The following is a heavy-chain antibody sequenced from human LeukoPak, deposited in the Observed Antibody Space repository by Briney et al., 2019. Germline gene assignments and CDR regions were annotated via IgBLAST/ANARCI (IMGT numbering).Heavy chain of an antibody. D-gene: IGHD4-17*01. Sequence: ETLSLTCTVSGGSISSYYWSWIRQPPGKGLEWVSAISISGGSTYYADSVKGRFTISRDNSKNTLYLQMNSLRPEDTAVYYCANEIRPNDHWGQGTLVTVSS. CDR3: ANEIRPNDH. CDR2: ISISGGST. J-gene: IGHJ4*02. CDR1: GGSISSYY. V-gene: IGHV3-23*01.